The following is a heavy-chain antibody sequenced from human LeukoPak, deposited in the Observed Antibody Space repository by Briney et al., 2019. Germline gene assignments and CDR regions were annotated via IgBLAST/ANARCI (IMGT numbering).Heavy chain of an antibody. D-gene: IGHD3-22*01. CDR2: IRSSSSYT. Sequence: GGSLRLSCAASGFTFSEYYMSWIRQAPGKGLEWVSYIRSSSSYTDYADSVKGRFTISRDNAKNSLYLQMNGLRAEDTAVYYCARGYYDNSGYYFPFDFWGQGTLVTVSS. CDR1: GFTFSEYY. CDR3: ARGYYDNSGYYFPFDF. V-gene: IGHV3-11*06. J-gene: IGHJ4*02.